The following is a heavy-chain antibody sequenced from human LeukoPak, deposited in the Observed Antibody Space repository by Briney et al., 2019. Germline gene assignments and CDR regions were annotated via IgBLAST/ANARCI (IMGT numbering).Heavy chain of an antibody. CDR1: GGSISSGGYS. CDR3: ARHSSSAWYYYFDY. CDR2: AYYSGTT. J-gene: IGHJ4*02. Sequence: ETLSLTCAVSGGSISSGGYSWSWIRQPPGKGLEWIGGAYYSGTTYYSPSLKSRVTISVDTSRNHFSLNLNSVTAADTAVYYCARHSSSAWYYYFDYWGQGSFVTVSS. V-gene: IGHV4-39*01. D-gene: IGHD6-19*01.